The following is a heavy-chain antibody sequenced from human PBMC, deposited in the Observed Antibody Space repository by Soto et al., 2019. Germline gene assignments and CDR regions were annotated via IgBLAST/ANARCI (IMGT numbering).Heavy chain of an antibody. V-gene: IGHV3-11*01. D-gene: IGHD3-3*01. CDR3: AGTPYYDFWSGYLDY. Sequence: LRLSCAASGFTFSDYYMSWIRQAPGKGLEWVSYISSSGSNTYYADYVKGRFTISRDNAKNSLYLQMNCLRAEDTAVYYCAGTPYYDFWSGYLDYWGQGTLVTVSS. J-gene: IGHJ4*02. CDR1: GFTFSDYY. CDR2: ISSSGSNT.